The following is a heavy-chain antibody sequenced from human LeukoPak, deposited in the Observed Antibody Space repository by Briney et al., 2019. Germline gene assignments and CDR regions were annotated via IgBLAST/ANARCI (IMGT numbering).Heavy chain of an antibody. V-gene: IGHV4-59*01. CDR1: GGSISSYY. D-gene: IGHD6-19*01. J-gene: IGHJ4*02. CDR2: IYYSGST. Sequence: SKTLSLTCTVSGGSISSYYWSWIRQPPGKGLEWLGYIYYSGSTNYNPSLKSRVTISVDTSKNQFSLKLSSVTAADTAVYYCAREYVVRQWLVRRYFDYWGQGTLVTVSS. CDR3: AREYVVRQWLVRRYFDY.